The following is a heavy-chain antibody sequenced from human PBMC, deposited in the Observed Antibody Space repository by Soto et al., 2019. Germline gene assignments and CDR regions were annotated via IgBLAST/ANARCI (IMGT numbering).Heavy chain of an antibody. J-gene: IGHJ3*01. CDR1: GGSISTSRYW. D-gene: IGHD3-16*01. V-gene: IGHV4-39*01. CDR2: IFYTGLT. Sequence: PSETLSLTCSVSGGSISTSRYWWGWVRQPPGKGLEWIGSIFYTGLTHYNPSLSSRVTMSVDTSKRQFSLTLSSVTAADTAVFYCARQIGLGQWAFALWGQGTMVTVSS. CDR3: ARQIGLGQWAFAL.